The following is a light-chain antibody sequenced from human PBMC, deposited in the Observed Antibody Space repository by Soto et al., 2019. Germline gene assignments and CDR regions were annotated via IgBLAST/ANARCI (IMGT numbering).Light chain of an antibody. CDR3: SLYASTNPFM. J-gene: IGLJ3*02. CDR1: SSDIGRYNL. Sequence: QSALTQPASVSGSPGQSITISCTGTSSDIGRYNLVSWYQQHPGKPPKLMIYEATKRPSGVSNRFSGSKSGNTASLTISGLQAEDEDDYYCSLYASTNPFMFGGGTKVTVL. V-gene: IGLV2-23*02. CDR2: EAT.